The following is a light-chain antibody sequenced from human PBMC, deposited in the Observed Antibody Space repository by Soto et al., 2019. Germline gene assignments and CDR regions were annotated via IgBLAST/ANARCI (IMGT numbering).Light chain of an antibody. V-gene: IGLV2-8*01. J-gene: IGLJ1*01. Sequence: QSALTQPPSASGSPGQSVTISCTGTGSDIGGYNFVSWYQQHPGKVPKLIIYEVNKRPSGVPDRFSGSKSGNTASLTVSGLQADDEAYYYCSSYAGTNTRYVFGTGTKLTVL. CDR1: GSDIGGYNF. CDR3: SSYAGTNTRYV. CDR2: EVN.